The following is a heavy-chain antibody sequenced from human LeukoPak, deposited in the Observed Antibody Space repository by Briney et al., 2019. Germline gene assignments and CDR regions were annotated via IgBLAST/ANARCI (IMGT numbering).Heavy chain of an antibody. CDR2: ISAYNGNT. CDR3: ARVTGYMIEDYFDY. CDR1: GYTFTSYG. J-gene: IGHJ4*02. Sequence: ASVKVSCKASGYTFTSYGISWVRQAPGQGLEWMGWISAYNGNTNYAQKLQGRVTMTTDTSTSTAYMELRSLRSDDTAVYYCARVTGYMIEDYFDYWGQGALVTVSS. V-gene: IGHV1-18*01. D-gene: IGHD3-22*01.